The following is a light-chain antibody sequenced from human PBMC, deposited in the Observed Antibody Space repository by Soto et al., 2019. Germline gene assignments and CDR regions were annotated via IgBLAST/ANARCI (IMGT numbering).Light chain of an antibody. V-gene: IGLV1-44*01. J-gene: IGLJ1*01. Sequence: PVLHPSPAWSVTPGHRVTISCSGSSSNLGTYSVSWYQQFPGTAPRLLIYSDNQRPSGVPDRFSASKSGASASLAISGLQSEEEADFYSAAWDDSLNGCVFGNGTKGTVL. CDR2: SDN. CDR3: AAWDDSLNGCV. CDR1: SSNLGTYS.